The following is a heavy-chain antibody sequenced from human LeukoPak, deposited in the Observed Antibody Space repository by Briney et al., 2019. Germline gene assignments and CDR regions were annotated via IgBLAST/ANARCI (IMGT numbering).Heavy chain of an antibody. D-gene: IGHD3-3*01. Sequence: ASVRVSCKASGHTFSAYYLYWVRQAPGQGLEWMGWINPNSGGTNYAQKFQGRVTFTRDTATRTAYMELNSLTSDDTAVYYCARGDLNRDRYYVEVWEQGPRSPSP. J-gene: IGHJ6*03. V-gene: IGHV1-2*02. CDR2: INPNSGGT. CDR3: ARGDLNRDRYYVEV. CDR1: GHTFSAYY.